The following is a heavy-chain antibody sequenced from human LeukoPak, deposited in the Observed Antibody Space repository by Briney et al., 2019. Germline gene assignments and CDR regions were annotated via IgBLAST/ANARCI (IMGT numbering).Heavy chain of an antibody. J-gene: IGHJ6*03. CDR3: ASGGSCPTCYYYYYYMDV. V-gene: IGHV3-30*02. D-gene: IGHD2-15*01. Sequence: GGSLRLSCAASGFTFSSHGMHWVRQAPGKWLEWVAFIRYDGSNKYYADSVKGRFTISRDNSKNTLYLQMNSLRAEDTAVYYCASGGSCPTCYYYYYYMDVWGKGTTVTISS. CDR1: GFTFSSHG. CDR2: IRYDGSNK.